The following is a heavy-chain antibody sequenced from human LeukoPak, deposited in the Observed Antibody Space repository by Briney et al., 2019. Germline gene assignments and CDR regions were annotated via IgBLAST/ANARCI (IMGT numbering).Heavy chain of an antibody. CDR2: VYYSGST. CDR3: ARGYYGSGGDY. V-gene: IGHV4-59*01. Sequence: PSETLSLTCTVSGDSINRYSWNWIRQPPGKGLEWIGHVYYSGSTSYNPSLKSRVAISIDTSRNQFYLKLNSVTAADTAVYYCARGYYGSGGDYWGQGTLVTVSS. CDR1: GDSINRYS. J-gene: IGHJ4*02. D-gene: IGHD3-10*01.